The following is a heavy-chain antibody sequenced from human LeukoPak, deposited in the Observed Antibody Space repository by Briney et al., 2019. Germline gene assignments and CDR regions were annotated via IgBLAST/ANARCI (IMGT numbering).Heavy chain of an antibody. Sequence: GGSLRLSCAASGFTFSIYWMSWVRQAPGKGLEWVANIKQDGSEKYYVDSVKGRFTISRDNAKNSLYLQMNSLRAEDTAAYFCARGNHYYYYYMDVWGKGTTVTVSS. CDR2: IKQDGSEK. J-gene: IGHJ6*03. CDR1: GFTFSIYW. D-gene: IGHD1-14*01. CDR3: ARGNHYYYYYMDV. V-gene: IGHV3-7*01.